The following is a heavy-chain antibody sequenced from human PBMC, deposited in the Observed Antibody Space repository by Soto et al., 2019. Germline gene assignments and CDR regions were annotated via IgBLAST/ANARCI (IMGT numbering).Heavy chain of an antibody. D-gene: IGHD4-17*01. J-gene: IGHJ4*02. CDR1: GGTFSSYT. CDR2: IIPILGIA. CDR3: ASMMMDDYGGRGY. Sequence: QVQLVQSGAEVKKPGSSVKVSCKASGGTFSSYTISWVRQAPGQGLEWMGRIIPILGIANYAQKFQGRVTITADKSTSPAYMELSSLRSEDTAVYYCASMMMDDYGGRGYWGQGTLVTVSS. V-gene: IGHV1-69*02.